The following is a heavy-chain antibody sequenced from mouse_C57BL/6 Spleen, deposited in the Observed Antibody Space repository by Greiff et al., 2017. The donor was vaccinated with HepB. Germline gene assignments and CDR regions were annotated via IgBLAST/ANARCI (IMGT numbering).Heavy chain of an antibody. CDR3: ARPYYYGSSGGAMDY. CDR1: GYTFTSYW. V-gene: IGHV1-50*01. Sequence: VQLQQSGAELVKPGASVKLSCKASGYTFTSYWMQWVKQRPGQGLEWIGEIDPSDSYTNYNQKFKGKATLTVDTSSSTAYMQLSSLTSEDSAVYYCARPYYYGSSGGAMDYWGQGTSVTVSS. J-gene: IGHJ4*01. CDR2: IDPSDSYT. D-gene: IGHD1-1*01.